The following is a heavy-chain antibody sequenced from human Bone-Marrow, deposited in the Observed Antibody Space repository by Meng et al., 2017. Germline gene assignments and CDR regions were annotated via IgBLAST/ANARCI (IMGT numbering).Heavy chain of an antibody. CDR2: ISSSSSYI. Sequence: GGSLRLSCAVSGVPFSGSDIHWVRQAPGKGLEWVSSISSSSSYIYYADSVKGRFTISRDNAKNSLYLQMNSLRAEDTAVYYCARERNYQYYYYDSSGYYYYRYFDYWGQGTLVTVSS. CDR3: ARERNYQYYYYDSSGYYYYRYFDY. CDR1: GVPFSGSD. D-gene: IGHD3-22*01. J-gene: IGHJ4*02. V-gene: IGHV3-21*01.